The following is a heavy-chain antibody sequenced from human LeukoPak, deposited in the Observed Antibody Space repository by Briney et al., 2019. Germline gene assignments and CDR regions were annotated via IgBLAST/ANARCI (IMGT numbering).Heavy chain of an antibody. CDR2: FYNSWNT. CDR3: ARANGDYLFYFDY. D-gene: IGHD4-17*01. J-gene: IGHJ4*02. CDR1: GGSVSSGSYY. V-gene: IGHV4-61*01. Sequence: SETLSLTCTVSGGSVSSGSYYWSWIRQPPGKGLEWIGCFYNSWNTNYNPSLKSRVTISIDTSKNQFSLRLSSVTAADTAVYYCARANGDYLFYFDYWGQGTLVTVSS.